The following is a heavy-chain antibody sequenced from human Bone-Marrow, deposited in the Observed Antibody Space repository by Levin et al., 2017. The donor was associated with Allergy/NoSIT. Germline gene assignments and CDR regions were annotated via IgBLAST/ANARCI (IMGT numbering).Heavy chain of an antibody. J-gene: IGHJ4*02. D-gene: IGHD2-21*02. CDR3: ARRVRGCSGDYQAIDY. CDR1: GFKFSNFA. Sequence: QAGGSLRLSCVASGFKFSNFAMHWVRQAPGRGLQWLALISYDGIEKYYGDSVKGRFTISRDNSKNTLFLEMSSLRLDATGFYYCARRVRGCSGDYQAIDYWGQGTLITVSS. CDR2: ISYDGIEK. V-gene: IGHV3-30*04.